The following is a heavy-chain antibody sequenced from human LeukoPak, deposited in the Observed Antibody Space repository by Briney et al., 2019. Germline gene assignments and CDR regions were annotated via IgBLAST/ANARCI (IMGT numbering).Heavy chain of an antibody. V-gene: IGHV4-38-2*02. CDR3: AREGWFGLYYYYYMDV. D-gene: IGHD3-10*01. CDR2: IYHSGST. Sequence: SETLSLTCTVSGYSISSGYYWGWIRPPPGKGLEWIGIIYHSGSTYYNPSLKSRVTISVDTSKNQFSLKVSSVTAADTAVYYCAREGWFGLYYYYYMDVWGKGTTVTVSS. J-gene: IGHJ6*03. CDR1: GYSISSGYY.